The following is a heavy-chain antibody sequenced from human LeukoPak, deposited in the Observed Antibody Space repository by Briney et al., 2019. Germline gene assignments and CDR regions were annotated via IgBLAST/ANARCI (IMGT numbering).Heavy chain of an antibody. CDR2: SRYNGIET. J-gene: IGHJ4*02. V-gene: IGHV3-30*02. D-gene: IGHD4-23*01. CDR3: ARSYGGNFFDY. CDR1: GFNFSSFG. Sequence: GGSLRLSCAASGFNFSSFGMHWVRQAPGKGLEWVAFSRYNGIETYFADSVKGRFTISRDNSKNTLYLQINRPRGDDSAVYFCARSYGGNFFDYWGQGALVTVSS.